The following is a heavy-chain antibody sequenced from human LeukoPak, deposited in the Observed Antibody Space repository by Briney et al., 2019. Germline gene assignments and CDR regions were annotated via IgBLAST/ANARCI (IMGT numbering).Heavy chain of an antibody. CDR3: AKSGSSRLLPCYFDY. D-gene: IGHD6-13*01. CDR1: RFTFSSYA. CDR2: ISGSGGST. J-gene: IGHJ4*02. Sequence: GGSLRLSCGASRFTFSSYAMSWVRQAPGKGLEWVSTISGSGGSTYFADSVKGRFTISRDNSKNTLYLQMNSLRAEDTAVYYCAKSGSSRLLPCYFDYWGQGTLVTVSS. V-gene: IGHV3-23*01.